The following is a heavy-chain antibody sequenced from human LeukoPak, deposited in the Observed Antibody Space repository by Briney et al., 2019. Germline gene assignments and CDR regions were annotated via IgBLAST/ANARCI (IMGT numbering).Heavy chain of an antibody. CDR1: GFTFRSYG. J-gene: IGHJ6*03. D-gene: IGHD6-13*01. CDR2: IWYNGGRK. Sequence: GGSLRLACVASGFTFRSYGMYWVRQSPGKGLEWVAFIWYNGGRKYYPDSVKGRFTISRDNTKNTLYLEINSLRPDDTGIYYCAKDPVAAAGTFYYMAVWGKGTTVTVSS. V-gene: IGHV3-33*03. CDR3: AKDPVAAAGTFYYMAV.